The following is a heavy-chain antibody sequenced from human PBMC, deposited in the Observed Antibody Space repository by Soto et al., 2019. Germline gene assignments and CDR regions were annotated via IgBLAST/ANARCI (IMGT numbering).Heavy chain of an antibody. CDR1: GYTFSSYG. D-gene: IGHD3-3*01. Sequence: QVQLVQSGAEVKKPGASVKVSCKASGYTFSSYGISWVRQAPGQGLEWMGRISAYNGNTNYAQKFQVRVTMTTDTSTSTAYLELRSLRSDDTAVYYCARITILGLPWDSWGQGTLVTVSS. J-gene: IGHJ4*02. CDR3: ARITILGLPWDS. CDR2: ISAYNGNT. V-gene: IGHV1-18*04.